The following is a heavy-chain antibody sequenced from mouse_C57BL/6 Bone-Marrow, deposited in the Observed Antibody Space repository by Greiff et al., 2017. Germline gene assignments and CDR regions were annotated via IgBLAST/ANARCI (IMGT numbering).Heavy chain of an antibody. CDR3: ARGLFAD. CDR1: GYTFTSYW. J-gene: IGHJ3*01. V-gene: IGHV1-69*01. Sequence: VQLQQPGAELVMPGASVKLSCKASGYTFTSYWMHWVKQRTGQGLEWIGEIDPSDSYTNYNQKFKGKSTLTVDKSSSTAYMQLSSLTSEDSAVYYCARGLFADWGQGTLVTVAA. CDR2: IDPSDSYT.